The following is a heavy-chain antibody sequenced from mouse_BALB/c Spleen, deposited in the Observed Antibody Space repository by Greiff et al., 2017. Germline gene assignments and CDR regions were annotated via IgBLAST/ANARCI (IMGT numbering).Heavy chain of an antibody. D-gene: IGHD2-3*01. CDR2: ISSGGSYT. CDR3: ARHADEGYSVEGMDY. J-gene: IGHJ4*01. V-gene: IGHV5-9-3*01. Sequence: DVQLVESGGGLVKPGGSLKLSCAASGFTFSSYAMSWVRQTPEKRLEWVATISSGGSYTYYPDSVKGRFTISRDNAKNTLYLQMSSLKSEDTAMYYCARHADEGYSVEGMDYWGQGTSVTVSA. CDR1: GFTFSSYA.